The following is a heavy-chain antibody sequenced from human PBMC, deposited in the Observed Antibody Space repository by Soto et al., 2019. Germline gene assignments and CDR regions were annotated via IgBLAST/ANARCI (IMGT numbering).Heavy chain of an antibody. CDR3: AKDPNYYGFWAGSYYYHGNDV. D-gene: IGHD3-3*01. CDR2: INPGNRIT. Sequence: ASVKVSCKTSGYTFTNYFVHWVRQAPGQGLEWMGAINPGNRITNYALKFQGRITMTRDTSTNTVYLELSSLRSEDPAVYSCAKDPNYYGFWAGSYYYHGNDVWGQRTTVTAP. CDR1: GYTFTNYF. V-gene: IGHV1-46*01. J-gene: IGHJ6*02.